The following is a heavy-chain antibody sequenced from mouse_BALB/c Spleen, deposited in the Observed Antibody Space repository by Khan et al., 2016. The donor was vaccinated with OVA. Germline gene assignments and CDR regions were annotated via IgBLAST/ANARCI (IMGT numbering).Heavy chain of an antibody. CDR1: GFTFSNYG. CDR2: ISSGGSYT. J-gene: IGHJ2*01. Sequence: EVQLVESGGGLVKPGGSLKFSCAASGFTFSNYGMSWVRQTPETRLEWVATISSGGSYTYYPDSVKGRFTISRDHANNTLYLKMSSLRSDDTAMYYCARTPGYYGSNYFDYWGQGTTLTVSS. D-gene: IGHD1-1*01. V-gene: IGHV5-9-3*01. CDR3: ARTPGYYGSNYFDY.